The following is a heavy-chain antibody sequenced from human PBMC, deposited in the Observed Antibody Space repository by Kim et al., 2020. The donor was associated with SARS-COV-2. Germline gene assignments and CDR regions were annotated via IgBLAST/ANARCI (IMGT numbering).Heavy chain of an antibody. CDR3: ARVLYYDYIWGSYFDY. D-gene: IGHD3-16*01. Sequence: SLKSRVTISVDTSKNQFSLKLSSVTAADTAVYYCARVLYYDYIWGSYFDYWGQGTLVTVSS. J-gene: IGHJ4*02. V-gene: IGHV4-59*01.